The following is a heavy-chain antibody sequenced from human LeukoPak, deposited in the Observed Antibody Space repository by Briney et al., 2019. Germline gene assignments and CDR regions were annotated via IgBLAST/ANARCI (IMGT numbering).Heavy chain of an antibody. CDR2: IWIDSGNT. CDR3: ARDYKYAFDN. Sequence: GGSPRLSCAASGFTFIDYSMNWVRQAPGKGLEWISYIWIDSGNTNYADSVKGPFTLSGDKAKKSLYQQMNSLRVEDTVVYYCARDYKYAFDNWGQGTLVTVSS. CDR1: GFTFIDYS. V-gene: IGHV3-48*01. J-gene: IGHJ4*02. D-gene: IGHD5-24*01.